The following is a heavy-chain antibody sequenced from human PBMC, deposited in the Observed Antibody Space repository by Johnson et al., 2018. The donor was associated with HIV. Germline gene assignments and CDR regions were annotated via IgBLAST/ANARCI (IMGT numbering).Heavy chain of an antibody. V-gene: IGHV3-11*01. Sequence: QVQLVESGGGLVKPGGSLRLSCAASGFTFSDYYMSWIRQAPGKGLEWVSSISSSGSTIYYADSVKGRFIISRDNAKKSLYLQMNSLRAEDTALYYCASRYDSSGYYPDAFDIWGQGTMVTVSS. D-gene: IGHD3-22*01. CDR2: ISSSGSTI. CDR1: GFTFSDYY. CDR3: ASRYDSSGYYPDAFDI. J-gene: IGHJ3*02.